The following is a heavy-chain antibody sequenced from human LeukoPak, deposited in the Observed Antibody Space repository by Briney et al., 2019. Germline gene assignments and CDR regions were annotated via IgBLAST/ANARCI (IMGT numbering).Heavy chain of an antibody. J-gene: IGHJ6*03. CDR2: INPNSGGT. CDR3: ARLHQRDYYYMDV. Sequence: ASVKVSCKASGYTFTGYYMHWVRQAPGQGLEWMGWINPNSGGTNYPQKLQGRVTMTTDTSTSTAYMELRSLRSDDTAVFYCARLHQRDYYYMDVWGKGTTVTVSS. CDR1: GYTFTGYY. V-gene: IGHV1-2*02. D-gene: IGHD4-11*01.